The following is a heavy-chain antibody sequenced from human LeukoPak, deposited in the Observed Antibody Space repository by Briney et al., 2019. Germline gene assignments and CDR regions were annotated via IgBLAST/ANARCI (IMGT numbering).Heavy chain of an antibody. CDR3: ARSITGDY. Sequence: GGSLRLSCAASGFTFSSYTMTWVRQAPGKGLEWVSAFTSDTGDTYHAESVRGRSTISRDNSKNTLYLQMNSLRAEDTAVYYCARSITGDYWGQGALVTVSS. D-gene: IGHD1-14*01. J-gene: IGHJ4*02. CDR2: FTSDTGDT. V-gene: IGHV3-23*01. CDR1: GFTFSSYT.